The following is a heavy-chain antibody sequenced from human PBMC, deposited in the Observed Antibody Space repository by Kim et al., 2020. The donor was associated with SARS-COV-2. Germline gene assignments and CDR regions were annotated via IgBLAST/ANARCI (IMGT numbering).Heavy chain of an antibody. Sequence: GGSLRLSCAASGFTFSSYWMHWVRQAPGKGLEWVSRINSDGSTTSYADSLKGGFTISRDNAKNTLYLRMNSLRAEDTAAYHCSGGSFYWYLDLWGRGNLVTLSS. CDR3: SGGSFYWYLDL. V-gene: IGHV3-74*01. CDR2: INSDGSTT. D-gene: IGHD2-15*01. J-gene: IGHJ2*01. CDR1: GFTFSSYW.